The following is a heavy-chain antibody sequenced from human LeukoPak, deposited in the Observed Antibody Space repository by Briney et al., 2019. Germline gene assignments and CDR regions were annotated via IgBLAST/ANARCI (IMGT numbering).Heavy chain of an antibody. J-gene: IGHJ5*02. CDR1: GGSISSYY. Sequence: KPSETLSLTCTVSGGSISSYYWSWIRQPAGKGLEWIGRIYTSGSTNYNPSLKSRVTISVDTSKNQFSLKLSSVTAADTAVYYCARDNYDSSGYYSLRWFDPWGQGTLVTVSS. CDR2: IYTSGST. V-gene: IGHV4-4*07. CDR3: ARDNYDSSGYYSLRWFDP. D-gene: IGHD3-22*01.